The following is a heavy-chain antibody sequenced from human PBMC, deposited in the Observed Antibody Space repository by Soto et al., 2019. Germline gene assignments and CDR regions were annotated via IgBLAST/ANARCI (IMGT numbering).Heavy chain of an antibody. CDR3: ARDRFVLVPAAINWFDP. Sequence: EVQLVESGGGLVQPGGSLRLSCAASGFTFSSYWMSWVRQAPGKGLEWVANIKQDGSEKYYVDSVKGRFTISRDNAKNSPYLQMNSLRAEDTAVYYRARDRFVLVPAAINWFDPWGQGTLVTVSS. D-gene: IGHD2-2*01. J-gene: IGHJ5*02. CDR1: GFTFSSYW. V-gene: IGHV3-7*01. CDR2: IKQDGSEK.